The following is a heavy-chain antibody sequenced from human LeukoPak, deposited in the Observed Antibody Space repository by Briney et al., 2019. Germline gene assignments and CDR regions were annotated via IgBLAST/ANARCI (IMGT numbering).Heavy chain of an antibody. Sequence: ASVKVSCKASGYTFTSYAMHWVRQAPGQRLEWMGWINAGNGNTKYSQKFQGRVTITRDTSASTAYMELSSLRSEDTAVYYCARVSSSGYYYGGFYFDYWGQGTLVTVSS. CDR2: INAGNGNT. CDR3: ARVSSSGYYYGGFYFDY. V-gene: IGHV1-3*01. J-gene: IGHJ4*02. D-gene: IGHD3-22*01. CDR1: GYTFTSYA.